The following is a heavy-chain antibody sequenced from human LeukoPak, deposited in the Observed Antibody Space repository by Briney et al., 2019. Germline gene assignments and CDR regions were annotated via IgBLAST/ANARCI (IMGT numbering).Heavy chain of an antibody. V-gene: IGHV4-39*02. J-gene: IGHJ4*02. D-gene: IGHD3-22*01. CDR2: IYYSGST. CDR1: GDSIRSGSHY. CDR3: AKRDDSGGNLVDL. Sequence: PSETLSLTCTVSGDSIRSGSHYWAWIRQPPGKGLEWIGSIYYSGSTYYNPSLENRVTISIDTSKNHFSLKLSSLSAADTSVYYCAKRDDSGGNLVDLWGQGTLVTVS.